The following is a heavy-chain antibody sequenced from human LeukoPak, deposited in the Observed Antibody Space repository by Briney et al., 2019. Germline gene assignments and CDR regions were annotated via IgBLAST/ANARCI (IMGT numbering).Heavy chain of an antibody. CDR2: INHSGST. CDR3: ARGVGTGRLNWFDP. J-gene: IGHJ5*02. Sequence: SETLSLTCAVYGGSFSGYYWSWIRQPPGKGLEWIGEINHSGSTNYNPSLKSRVTISVDTSKNQFSLKLSSATAADTAVYYCARGVGTGRLNWFDPWGQGTLVTVSS. CDR1: GGSFSGYY. V-gene: IGHV4-34*01. D-gene: IGHD3-10*01.